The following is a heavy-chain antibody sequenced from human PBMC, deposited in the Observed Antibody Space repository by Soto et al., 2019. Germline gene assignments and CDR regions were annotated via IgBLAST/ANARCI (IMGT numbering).Heavy chain of an antibody. D-gene: IGHD5-12*01. CDR2: IDPSDSYT. CDR1: GYSFTSYW. Sequence: PGESLKISCKGSGYSFTSYWISWVRQMPGKGLEWMGRIDPSDSYTNYSPSFQGHVTISADKSISTAYLQWSSLKASDTAMYYYARHYEYGGYVHYGMDVWGQGTTVTVSS. V-gene: IGHV5-10-1*01. CDR3: ARHYEYGGYVHYGMDV. J-gene: IGHJ6*02.